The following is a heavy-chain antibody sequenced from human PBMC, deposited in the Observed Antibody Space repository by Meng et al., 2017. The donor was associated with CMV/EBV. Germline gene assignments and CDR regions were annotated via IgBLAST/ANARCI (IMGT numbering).Heavy chain of an antibody. Sequence: ESLKISCAVSGGSISNSLWWSWVRQPPRKGLEWIGEISHSGNTKYNPSLQSRVTISADKTKNDFSLKLTSMTAADTGVYFCARSPGFWSLDYWGQGTLVTVSS. CDR2: ISHSGNT. CDR1: GGSISNSLW. J-gene: IGHJ4*02. CDR3: ARSPGFWSLDY. V-gene: IGHV4/OR15-8*01. D-gene: IGHD2-8*02.